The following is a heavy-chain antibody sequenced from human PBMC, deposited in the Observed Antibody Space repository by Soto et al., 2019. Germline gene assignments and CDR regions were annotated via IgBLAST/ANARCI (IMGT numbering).Heavy chain of an antibody. D-gene: IGHD2-2*01. CDR3: ARSSTSANYFDY. Sequence: PSETLCLTYTVSGGSISNGGYYWSWIRQHPGKGLEWIGYIYYSGSTYYNPSLKSRVTISVDTSKNQFSLKLSSVTAADTAVYYCARSSTSANYFDYWGQGTLVTVSS. J-gene: IGHJ4*02. CDR1: GGSISNGGYY. V-gene: IGHV4-31*03. CDR2: IYYSGST.